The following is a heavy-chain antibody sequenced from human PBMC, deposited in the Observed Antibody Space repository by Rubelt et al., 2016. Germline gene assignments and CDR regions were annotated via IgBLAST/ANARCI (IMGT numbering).Heavy chain of an antibody. J-gene: IGHJ6*02. CDR2: INHSGST. CDR3: AREGTGSGWGYGMDV. V-gene: IGHV4-34*01. D-gene: IGHD1-26*01. CDR1: GGSFSGYY. Sequence: QVQLQQWGAGLLKPSEALSLTCAVYGGSFSGYYWSWIRQPPGKGLEWIGEINHSGSTNYNPSLMCLVTISGDTSKYHFSLSLSSGTSADTAVYYCAREGTGSGWGYGMDVWGQGTTVTVSS.